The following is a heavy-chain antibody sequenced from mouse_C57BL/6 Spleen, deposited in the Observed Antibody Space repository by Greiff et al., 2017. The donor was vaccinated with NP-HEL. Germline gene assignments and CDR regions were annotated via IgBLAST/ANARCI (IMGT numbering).Heavy chain of an antibody. CDR3: ARARSSYSPSRYFDY. V-gene: IGHV1-55*01. CDR2: IYPGSGST. D-gene: IGHD2-12*01. Sequence: VQLQQPGAELVKPGASVKMSCKASGYTFTSYWITWVKQRPGQGLEWIGDIYPGSGSTNYNEKFKSKATLTVDPSSSTAYMQLSILTSEDSAVYYCARARSSYSPSRYFDYWGQGTTLTVSS. CDR1: GYTFTSYW. J-gene: IGHJ2*01.